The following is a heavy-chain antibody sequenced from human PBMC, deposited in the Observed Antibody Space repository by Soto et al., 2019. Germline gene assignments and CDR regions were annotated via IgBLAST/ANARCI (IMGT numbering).Heavy chain of an antibody. V-gene: IGHV4-59*01. CDR3: ARDLKEYCSDGKCNWFDP. CDR1: GGSISSYY. D-gene: IGHD2-15*01. CDR2: IYYSGST. Sequence: PSENLSLTCTVSGGSISSYYWSWIRQPPGKGLEWIGYIYYSGSTNYNPSLKSRVTISFDASKNEISLQVRSATAADAAVYYCARDLKEYCSDGKCNWFDPWGQGTLVTVSS. J-gene: IGHJ5*02.